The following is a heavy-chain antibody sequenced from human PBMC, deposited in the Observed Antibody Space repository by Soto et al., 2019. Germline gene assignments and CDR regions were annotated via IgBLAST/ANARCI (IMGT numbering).Heavy chain of an antibody. V-gene: IGHV3-23*01. Sequence: GGSLRLSCAASGFTLSSYAMSWVRQAPGKGLEWVSAISGSGGSTYYADSVKGRFTISRDNSKNTLYLQMNSLRAEDTAVYYCAKDLGAGTTHGAFDYWGQGTLVTVSS. CDR2: ISGSGGST. J-gene: IGHJ4*02. CDR1: GFTLSSYA. D-gene: IGHD1-7*01. CDR3: AKDLGAGTTHGAFDY.